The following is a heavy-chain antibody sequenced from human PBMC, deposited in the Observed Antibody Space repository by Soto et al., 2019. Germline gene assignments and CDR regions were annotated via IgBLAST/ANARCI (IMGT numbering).Heavy chain of an antibody. CDR2: IYNDGST. J-gene: IGHJ4*02. CDR3: ASYYYDTEYYFDY. CDR1: GAAVSNGDYR. Sequence: SETLSLTCTVSGAAVSNGDYRWNWIRQPPGKGLEWIGDIYNDGSTHYNPSLKSRVTISVDTSKNQFSLKLSSVTAADTAVYYCASYYYDTEYYFDYWGQGTLVTVSS. D-gene: IGHD3-22*01. V-gene: IGHV4-30-4*08.